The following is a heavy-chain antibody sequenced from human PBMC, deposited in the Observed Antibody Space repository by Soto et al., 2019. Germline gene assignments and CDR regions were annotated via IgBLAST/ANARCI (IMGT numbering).Heavy chain of an antibody. V-gene: IGHV1-18*01. CDR3: ARRETYYYDSSGYYYRWFDP. Sequence: QVQLVQSGAEVKKPGASVKVSCKASGYTFTSYGISWVRQAPGQGLEWMGWISAYNGNTNYAQKLQGRVTMTTDTSTITAYMELRSLRSDDTAVYYCARRETYYYDSSGYYYRWFDPWAQGTLVTVSS. J-gene: IGHJ5*02. CDR1: GYTFTSYG. D-gene: IGHD3-22*01. CDR2: ISAYNGNT.